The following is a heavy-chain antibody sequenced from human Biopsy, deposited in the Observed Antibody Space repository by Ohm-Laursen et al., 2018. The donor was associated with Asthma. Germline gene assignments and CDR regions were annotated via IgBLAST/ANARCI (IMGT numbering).Heavy chain of an antibody. Sequence: GTLSLTCIVSGASITSSAYYWGWIRQPPGKGLEWIGSMYYGETTYYSPSLKSRVTISVDTSKNQFSLILSSVTAADTAVYFCVRHQYSSSWSTFDYWGQGALVTVSS. CDR2: MYYGETT. V-gene: IGHV4-39*01. J-gene: IGHJ4*02. CDR3: VRHQYSSSWSTFDY. D-gene: IGHD3-22*01. CDR1: GASITSSAYY.